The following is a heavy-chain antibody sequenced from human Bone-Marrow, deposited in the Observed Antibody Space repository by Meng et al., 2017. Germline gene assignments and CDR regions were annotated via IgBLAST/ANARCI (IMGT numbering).Heavy chain of an antibody. V-gene: IGHV4-61*01. J-gene: IGHJ4*02. CDR3: ARSSTSPASYFFDY. CDR2: IYYSGST. D-gene: IGHD6-6*01. CDR1: GGSVSSGSYY. Sequence: QVQLQEAGPRLGRPSENLSLTCTSSGGSVSSGSYYWSWIRQPPGKGLEWIGHIYYSGSTNYNPSLKSRVTTSVDTSKNQFSLKLSSVTAADTAVYFCARSSTSPASYFFDYWGQGTLVTVSS.